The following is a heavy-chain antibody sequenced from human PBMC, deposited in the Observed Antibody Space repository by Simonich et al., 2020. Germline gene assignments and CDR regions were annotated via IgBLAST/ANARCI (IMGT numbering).Heavy chain of an antibody. CDR2: IYTGDSDN. CDR1: GYSFTSYG. CDR3: ARLVMYSGSYYLDY. D-gene: IGHD1-26*01. J-gene: IGHJ4*02. Sequence: EVQLVQSGAEVKKPGESLKISCKGSGYSFTSYGIGWVRQMPGKGLEWMGNIYTGDSDNRDIPSVQGQVTISADKSISTAYLQGSSLKAADTAMYYCARLVMYSGSYYLDYWGQGTLVTVSS. V-gene: IGHV5-51*01.